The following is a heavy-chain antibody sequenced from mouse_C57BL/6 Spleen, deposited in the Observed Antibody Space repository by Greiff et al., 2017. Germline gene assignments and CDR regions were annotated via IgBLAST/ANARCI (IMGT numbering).Heavy chain of an antibody. D-gene: IGHD1-1*01. J-gene: IGHJ2*01. Sequence: DVKLVESGGDLVKPGGSLKLSCAASGFTFSSYGMSWVRQTPDKRLEWVATISSGGSYTYYPDSVKGRFTIPRDNAKNTLYLQMSSLKSEDTAMYYCARPNYYGSSYGFDYWGQGTTLTVSS. V-gene: IGHV5-6*02. CDR3: ARPNYYGSSYGFDY. CDR2: ISSGGSYT. CDR1: GFTFSSYG.